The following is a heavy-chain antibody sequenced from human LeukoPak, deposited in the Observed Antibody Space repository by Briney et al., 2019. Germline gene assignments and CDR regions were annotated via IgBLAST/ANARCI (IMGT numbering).Heavy chain of an antibody. CDR3: ANLRRYCSGGSCSYWYFDL. V-gene: IGHV4-34*01. Sequence: SETLSLTCAVYGGSFSGYYWSWIRQPPGKGLEWIGEINHSGSTNYNPSLKSRVTISVDTSKNQFSLKLSSVTAADTAVYYCANLRRYCSGGSCSYWYFDLWGRGTLVTVSS. J-gene: IGHJ2*01. D-gene: IGHD2-15*01. CDR2: INHSGST. CDR1: GGSFSGYY.